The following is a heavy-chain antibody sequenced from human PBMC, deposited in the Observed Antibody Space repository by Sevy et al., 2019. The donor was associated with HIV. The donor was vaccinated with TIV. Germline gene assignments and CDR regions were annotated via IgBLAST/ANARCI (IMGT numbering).Heavy chain of an antibody. CDR1: GGSISSYY. V-gene: IGHV4-59*01. Sequence: SETLSLTCTVSGGSISSYYWSWIRQPPGKGLEWIGYIYYSGGTNYNPSLKSRVTISVDTSKNQFSLKLSSVTAADTAVYYCARIDYYDSSGYFDYWGQGTLVTVSS. J-gene: IGHJ4*02. D-gene: IGHD3-22*01. CDR3: ARIDYYDSSGYFDY. CDR2: IYYSGGT.